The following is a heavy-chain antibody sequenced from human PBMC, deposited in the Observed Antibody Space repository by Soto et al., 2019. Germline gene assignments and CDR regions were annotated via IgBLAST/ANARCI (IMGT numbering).Heavy chain of an antibody. Sequence: QVQLVESGGGVVQPGRSLRLSCAASGFTFSNYGMHWVRQAPGKGVGWVAVIWNDGTNKYYVDSVRGRFTISRDDSKNTLYLEMNSLRAEDTGVYYCAKDMAAAAHQGDAFDIWGLGTMVSVSA. D-gene: IGHD6-13*01. V-gene: IGHV3-33*03. CDR2: IWNDGTNK. CDR3: AKDMAAAAHQGDAFDI. CDR1: GFTFSNYG. J-gene: IGHJ3*02.